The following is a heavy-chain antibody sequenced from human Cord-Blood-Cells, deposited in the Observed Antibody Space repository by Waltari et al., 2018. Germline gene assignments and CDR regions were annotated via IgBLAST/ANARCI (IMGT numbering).Heavy chain of an antibody. V-gene: IGHV3-23*01. J-gene: IGHJ4*02. CDR3: ATGKPGVPAADY. CDR1: GFTFSSYA. CDR2: ISGSGGST. Sequence: EVQLLESGGGLVQPGGSLRLSCAASGFTFSSYAMSWFRQAPGKGLEWVSAISGSGGSTYYADSVKGRFTISRDNSKNTLYLQMNSLRAEDTAVYYCATGKPGVPAADYWGQGTLVTVSS. D-gene: IGHD2-2*01.